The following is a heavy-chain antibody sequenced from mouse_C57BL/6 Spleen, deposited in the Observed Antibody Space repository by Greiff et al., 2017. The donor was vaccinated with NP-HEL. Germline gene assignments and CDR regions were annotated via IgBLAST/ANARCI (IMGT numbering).Heavy chain of an antibody. CDR1: GFTFSSYG. J-gene: IGHJ4*01. Sequence: EVQVVESGGDLVKPGGSLKLSCAASGFTFSSYGMSWVRQTPDKRLEWVATISSGGSYTYYPDSVKGRFTISRDNAKNTLYLQMSSLKSEDTAMYYCARHPDSSGYAMDYWGQGTSVTVSS. D-gene: IGHD3-2*02. CDR2: ISSGGSYT. CDR3: ARHPDSSGYAMDY. V-gene: IGHV5-6*01.